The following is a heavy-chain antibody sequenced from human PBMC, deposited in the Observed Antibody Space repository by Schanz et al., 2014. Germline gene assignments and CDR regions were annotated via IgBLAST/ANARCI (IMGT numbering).Heavy chain of an antibody. J-gene: IGHJ3*01. CDR1: GFTFSTYW. V-gene: IGHV3-21*02. Sequence: EVQLVESGGGLVQPGGSLRLSCAASGFTFSTYWMHWVRQAPGKGLVWVSSISSGGRNISYADSLKGRFTISRHNGNISLYRQINTVRAEDPAVYFCARDYELALSSPRHDAFDVWGQGTVVTVSS. CDR3: ARDYELALSSPRHDAFDV. D-gene: IGHD3-16*01. CDR2: ISSGGRNI.